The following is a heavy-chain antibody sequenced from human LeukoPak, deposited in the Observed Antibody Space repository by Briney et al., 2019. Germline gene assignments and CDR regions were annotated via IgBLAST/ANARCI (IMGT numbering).Heavy chain of an antibody. Sequence: SVKVSCKASGGTXSSYAISRVRQAPGQGLEWMGGIIPIFGTANYAQKFQGRVTITADESTSTAYMELSSLRSEDTAVYYCASAVEMATTADYWGQGTLVTVSS. CDR2: IIPIFGTA. CDR3: ASAVEMATTADY. J-gene: IGHJ4*02. D-gene: IGHD5-24*01. V-gene: IGHV1-69*13. CDR1: GGTXSSYA.